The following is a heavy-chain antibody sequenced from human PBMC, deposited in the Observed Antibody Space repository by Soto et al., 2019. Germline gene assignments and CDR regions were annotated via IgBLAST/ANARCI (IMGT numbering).Heavy chain of an antibody. J-gene: IGHJ5*02. D-gene: IGHD4-17*01. Sequence: QVQLVQSGAEVKKPGSSVRVSCTASGGTFSSDSVSWVRQARGEGLEWIGGIIPMFGTPTYSEKFQGRITITADQSASTVCLELRTLRSEDTALYFWAREGGREGPVGTYGDAYNWFDPWGPGTQVTVSS. CDR2: IIPMFGTP. V-gene: IGHV1-69*01. CDR1: GGTFSSDS. CDR3: AREGGREGPVGTYGDAYNWFDP.